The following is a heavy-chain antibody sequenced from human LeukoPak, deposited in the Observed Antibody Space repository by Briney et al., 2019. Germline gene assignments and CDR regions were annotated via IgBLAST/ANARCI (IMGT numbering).Heavy chain of an antibody. J-gene: IGHJ4*02. CDR1: GFTFSSYA. Sequence: PGGSLRLSCAASGFTFSSYAMSWVRQAPGKGLEWVSGISGSGGTTYYADSVKGRFTISRDNSKNTLYLQMNSLRAEDTAVYYCAKVQTPWIQLWVFDYWGQGTLVTVSS. D-gene: IGHD5-18*01. V-gene: IGHV3-23*01. CDR2: ISGSGGTT. CDR3: AKVQTPWIQLWVFDY.